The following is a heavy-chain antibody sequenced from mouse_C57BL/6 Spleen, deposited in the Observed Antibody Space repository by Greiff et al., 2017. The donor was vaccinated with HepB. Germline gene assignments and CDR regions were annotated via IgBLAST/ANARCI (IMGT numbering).Heavy chain of an antibody. V-gene: IGHV1-76*01. CDR3: ARSTAQAKFAY. J-gene: IGHJ3*01. CDR2: IYPGSGNT. CDR1: GYTFTDYY. Sequence: VQVVESGAELVRPGASVKLSCKASGYTFTDYYINWVKQRPGQGLEWIARIYPGSGNTYYNEKFKGKATLTAEKSSSTAYMQLSSLTSEDSAVYFCARSTAQAKFAYWGQGTLVTVSA. D-gene: IGHD3-2*02.